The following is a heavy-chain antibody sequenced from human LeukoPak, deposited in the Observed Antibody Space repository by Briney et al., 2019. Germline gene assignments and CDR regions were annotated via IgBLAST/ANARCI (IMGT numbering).Heavy chain of an antibody. V-gene: IGHV3-53*01. D-gene: IGHD5-18*01. J-gene: IGHJ2*01. CDR2: IYSGGST. CDR3: TTAFRMYSLQWYFDL. CDR1: GFTVSSNY. Sequence: PGGSLRLSCAASGFTVSSNYMSWVRQAPGKGLEWVSFIYSGGSTYYADSVKGRFTISRDNSRNTLYLQMNSLRAEDTAVYYCTTAFRMYSLQWYFDLWGRGTLVTVSS.